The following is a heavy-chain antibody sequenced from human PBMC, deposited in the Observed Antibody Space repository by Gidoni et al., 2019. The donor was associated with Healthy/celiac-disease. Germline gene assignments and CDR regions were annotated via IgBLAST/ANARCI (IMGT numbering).Heavy chain of an antibody. V-gene: IGHV3-23*01. Sequence: EVQLLESGGGLVQPGGSLRLSCAASGFTFSSYAMSWVRQAPGKGLEWVSAISGSGGSTYYADSVKGRFTISRDNSKNTLYLQMNSLRAEDTAVYYCMEQLVYYYYYMDVWGKGTTVTVSS. CDR1: GFTFSSYA. CDR2: ISGSGGST. J-gene: IGHJ6*03. D-gene: IGHD6-6*01. CDR3: MEQLVYYYYYMDV.